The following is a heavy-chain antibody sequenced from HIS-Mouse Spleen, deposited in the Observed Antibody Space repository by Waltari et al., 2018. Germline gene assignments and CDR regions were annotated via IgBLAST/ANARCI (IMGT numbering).Heavy chain of an antibody. CDR3: ARVRKWLLLIYFDY. J-gene: IGHJ4*02. Sequence: QVQLQESGPGLVKPSQTLSLTCTVSGGSIRSGGYYWSWIRQHPGKGLEWIGYIYYSGSTYYNPSLKSRVTISVDTSKNQFSLKLSSVTAADTAVYYCARVRKWLLLIYFDYWGQGTLVTVSS. V-gene: IGHV4-31*03. D-gene: IGHD3-22*01. CDR2: IYYSGST. CDR1: GGSIRSGGYY.